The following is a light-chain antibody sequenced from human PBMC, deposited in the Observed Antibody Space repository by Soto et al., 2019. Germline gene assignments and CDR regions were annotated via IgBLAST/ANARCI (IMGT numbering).Light chain of an antibody. Sequence: EIVLTQSPATLSLSPGERATLSCRASPSVSSYLAWYQQKPGQAPRLLIYDASNRATGIPARFSGSGSGTDFTLTMSSLEPEDFAVYYCQQRSNSPPTFGQGTKVEIK. V-gene: IGKV3-11*01. CDR3: QQRSNSPPT. CDR1: PSVSSY. CDR2: DAS. J-gene: IGKJ1*01.